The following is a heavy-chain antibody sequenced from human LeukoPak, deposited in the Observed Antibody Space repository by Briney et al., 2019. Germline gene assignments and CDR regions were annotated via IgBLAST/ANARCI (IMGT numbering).Heavy chain of an antibody. CDR2: ISGSGGTT. CDR3: AKGSYYGSGSYYGCY. D-gene: IGHD3-10*01. V-gene: IGHV3-23*01. CDR1: GFTFSSYA. Sequence: GGSLRLSCAASGFTFSSYAMSWVRQAPGKGLEWVSAISGSGGTTYYADSVKGRFTISRDNSKNTLYLQMNSLRAEDTAVYDCAKGSYYGSGSYYGCYWGQGTLVTVSS. J-gene: IGHJ4*02.